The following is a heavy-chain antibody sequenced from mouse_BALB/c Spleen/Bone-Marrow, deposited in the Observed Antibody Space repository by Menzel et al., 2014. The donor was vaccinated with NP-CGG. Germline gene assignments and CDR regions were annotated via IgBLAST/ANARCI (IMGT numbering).Heavy chain of an antibody. CDR1: GYTFTNYW. Sequence: LVESGAELAKPGASVKMSCKASGYTFTNYWMHWVKQRPGQGLEWIGYINPSTGYTEYNQKFKDKATLTADKSSSTAYMQLSSLTSEDSAVYYCARRDDSNCSLVYWGQGTLVTVSA. J-gene: IGHJ3*01. D-gene: IGHD2-5*01. CDR3: ARRDDSNCSLVY. V-gene: IGHV1-7*01. CDR2: INPSTGYT.